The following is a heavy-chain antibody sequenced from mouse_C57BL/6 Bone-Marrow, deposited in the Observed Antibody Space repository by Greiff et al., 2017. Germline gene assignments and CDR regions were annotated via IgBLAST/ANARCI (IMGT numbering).Heavy chain of an antibody. Sequence: EVQLQQSGPVLVKPGASVKMSCKASGYTFTDYYMNWVKQSHGKSLEWIGVINPYNGGTSYNQKFKGKATLTVDKSSSTAYMELNSLTSEDSAVYYCAICYDYKGAMDYWGQGTSVTVSS. D-gene: IGHD2-4*01. CDR2: INPYNGGT. J-gene: IGHJ4*01. CDR3: AICYDYKGAMDY. V-gene: IGHV1-19*01. CDR1: GYTFTDYY.